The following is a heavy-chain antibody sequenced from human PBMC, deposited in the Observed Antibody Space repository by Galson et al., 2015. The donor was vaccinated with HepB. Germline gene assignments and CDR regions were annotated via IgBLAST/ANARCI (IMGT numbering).Heavy chain of an antibody. V-gene: IGHV3-72*01. CDR1: GFTFSDHY. Sequence: SLRLSCAASGFTFSDHYMDWVRQAPGKGLEWVGRSRNKANSYTTEYAASVRGRFTISRDDSKNSLDLQMNSLKTEDTAVYYCVRLSPRYSFDCWGQGTLVTVSS. CDR2: SRNKANSYTT. CDR3: VRLSPRYSFDC. J-gene: IGHJ4*02.